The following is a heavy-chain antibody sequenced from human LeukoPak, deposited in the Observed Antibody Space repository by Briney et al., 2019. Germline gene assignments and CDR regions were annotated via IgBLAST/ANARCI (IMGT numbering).Heavy chain of an antibody. D-gene: IGHD2-2*01. CDR3: ARVTVVVPPTQIWFDP. J-gene: IGHJ5*02. CDR1: VYTFTIYD. V-gene: IGHV1-8*03. Sequence: ASVNVSFKASVYTFTIYDINWVRQATGQGLEWTGWINPNSGNTGYAQKFQGRVTITRNTSISTVYMELSSLRSEDTAVYYCARVTVVVPPTQIWFDPWGQGTLVTVSS. CDR2: INPNSGNT.